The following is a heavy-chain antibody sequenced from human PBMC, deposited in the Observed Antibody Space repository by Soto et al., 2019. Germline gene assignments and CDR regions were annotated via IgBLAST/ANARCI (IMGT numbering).Heavy chain of an antibody. D-gene: IGHD2-15*01. CDR1: GFTFSSDA. J-gene: IGHJ4*02. CDR2: ISGSSTFT. Sequence: GGSLRLSCAASGFTFSSDAMSWVRQAPGKGLEWVSGISGSSTFTYYADSVKGRFTISRDDSKNTLSLQMNSLRADDTAVYYCAKTRGYSSGGNDYWGQGTLVTVSS. CDR3: AKTRGYSSGGNDY. V-gene: IGHV3-23*01.